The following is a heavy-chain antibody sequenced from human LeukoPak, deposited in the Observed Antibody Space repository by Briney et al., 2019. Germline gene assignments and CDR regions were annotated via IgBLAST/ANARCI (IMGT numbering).Heavy chain of an antibody. CDR2: ISWNSGSI. CDR3: AKGRGITIFGVVIH. D-gene: IGHD3-3*01. J-gene: IGHJ4*02. V-gene: IGHV3-9*03. Sequence: GGSLRLSCAASGFTFDDYAMHWVRQAPGKGLEWVSGISWNSGSIGYADSVKGRFTISRDNAKNSLYLQMNSPRAEDMALYYCAKGRGITIFGVVIHWGQGTLVTVSS. CDR1: GFTFDDYA.